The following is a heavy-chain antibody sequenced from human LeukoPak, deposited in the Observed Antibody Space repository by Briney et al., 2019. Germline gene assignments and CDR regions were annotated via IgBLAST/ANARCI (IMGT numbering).Heavy chain of an antibody. CDR3: AKDGYSSSLNHPGATEFDY. CDR1: GFTFSTYA. J-gene: IGHJ4*02. V-gene: IGHV3-23*01. D-gene: IGHD6-6*01. CDR2: MSGSGGST. Sequence: PGGSLRLPCAASGFTFSTYAMSWVRQAPGKGLEWVSAMSGSGGSTKYADSVKGRFTISRDDSKNTLYLQMNSLRAEDTAVYYCAKDGYSSSLNHPGATEFDYWGQGTLVTVSS.